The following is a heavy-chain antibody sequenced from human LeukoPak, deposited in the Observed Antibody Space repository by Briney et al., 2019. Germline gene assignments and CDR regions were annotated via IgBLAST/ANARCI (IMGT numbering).Heavy chain of an antibody. CDR3: ARSRGMATISDWFDP. CDR2: IYYSGST. D-gene: IGHD5-24*01. J-gene: IGHJ5*02. V-gene: IGHV4-39*07. Sequence: SETLSLTCTVSGGSISSSSYYWGWIRQPPGKGLEWIGSIYYSGSTYYNPSLKSRVTISVDTSKNQFSLKLSSVTAADTAVYYCARSRGMATISDWFDPWGQGTLVTVSS. CDR1: GGSISSSSYY.